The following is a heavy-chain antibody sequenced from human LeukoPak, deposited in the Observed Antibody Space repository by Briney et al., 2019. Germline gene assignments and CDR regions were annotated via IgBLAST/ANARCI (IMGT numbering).Heavy chain of an antibody. CDR2: INPNSGGT. CDR1: GGTFSSYA. Sequence: ASVKVSCTASGGTFSSYAISWVRQAPGQGLEWMGWINPNSGGTNYAQKFQGRVTMTRDTSISTAYMELSRLRSDDTAVYYCARDLATSPQALDVWGQGTTVTVSS. J-gene: IGHJ6*02. V-gene: IGHV1-2*02. CDR3: ARDLATSPQALDV. D-gene: IGHD5-12*01.